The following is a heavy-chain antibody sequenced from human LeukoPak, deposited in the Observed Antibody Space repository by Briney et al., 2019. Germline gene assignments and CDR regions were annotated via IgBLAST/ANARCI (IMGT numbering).Heavy chain of an antibody. Sequence: VASVKVSCKASGYTFTSYDINWVRQATGQGLEWMGWMNPNSGNTGYAQKFQGRVTMTRNTSISTAYMELSSLRSEDMAVYYCATVGGDSPAADYWGQGTLVTVSS. D-gene: IGHD6-13*01. CDR2: MNPNSGNT. V-gene: IGHV1-8*01. CDR1: GYTFTSYD. J-gene: IGHJ4*02. CDR3: ATVGGDSPAADY.